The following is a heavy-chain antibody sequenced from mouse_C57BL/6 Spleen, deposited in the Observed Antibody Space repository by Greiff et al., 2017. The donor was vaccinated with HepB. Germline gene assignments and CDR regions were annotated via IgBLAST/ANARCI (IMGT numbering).Heavy chain of an antibody. D-gene: IGHD3-3*01. J-gene: IGHJ1*03. V-gene: IGHV5-16*01. CDR1: GFTFSDYY. CDR2: INYDGSST. Sequence: EVMLVESEGGLVQPGSSMKLSCTASGFTFSDYYMAWVRQVPEKGLEWVANINYDGSSTYYLDSLKSRFIISRDNEKNILYLQMSSLKSEDTATYYCARDKGWDVGYFDVWGTGTTVTVSS. CDR3: ARDKGWDVGYFDV.